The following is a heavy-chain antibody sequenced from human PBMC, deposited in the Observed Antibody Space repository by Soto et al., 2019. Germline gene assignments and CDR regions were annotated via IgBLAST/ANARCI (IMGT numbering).Heavy chain of an antibody. CDR3: ARLSRGYYNYYYYGMDV. CDR1: GYPFTSLY. Sequence: GSVKGSYKACGYPFTSLYMHLVRQAPGQGLEWIGIINPSGGSTSYAQKFQGRVTMTRDTSTSTVYMELSSLRSEDTAVYYCARLSRGYYNYYYYGMDVWGQGTTVTVSS. J-gene: IGHJ6*02. V-gene: IGHV1-46*01. CDR2: INPSGGST. D-gene: IGHD3-3*01.